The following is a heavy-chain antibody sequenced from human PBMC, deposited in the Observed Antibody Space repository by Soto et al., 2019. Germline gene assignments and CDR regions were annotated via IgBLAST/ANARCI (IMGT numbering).Heavy chain of an antibody. CDR2: IKQDGSEK. CDR1: GFTFSSYW. V-gene: IGHV3-7*03. Sequence: GGSLRLSCAASGFTFSSYWMSWVRQAPGKGLEWVANIKQDGSEKYYVDSVKGRFTISRDNAKNSLYLQMNSLRAEDTAVYYCARVVQLWSDAFDIWGQGTMVTVSS. J-gene: IGHJ3*02. CDR3: ARVVQLWSDAFDI. D-gene: IGHD5-18*01.